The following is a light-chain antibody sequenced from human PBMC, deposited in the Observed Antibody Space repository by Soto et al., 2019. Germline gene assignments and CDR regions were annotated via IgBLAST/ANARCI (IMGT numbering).Light chain of an antibody. Sequence: ALTQSPSASGTPGQRVTISCSGSASTIGRNYVYWYQQLPGTAPKLLIYRNSQRPSGVPDRFSGSKSGTSASLAISGLRSEDEADYYCAAWDDNLSGLYVFGAGTKVTVL. V-gene: IGLV1-47*01. CDR1: ASTIGRNY. CDR3: AAWDDNLSGLYV. J-gene: IGLJ1*01. CDR2: RNS.